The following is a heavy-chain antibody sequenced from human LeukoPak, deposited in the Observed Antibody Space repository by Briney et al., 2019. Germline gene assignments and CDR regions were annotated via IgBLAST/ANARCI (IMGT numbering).Heavy chain of an antibody. CDR1: GFTFSDYY. V-gene: IGHV3-11*01. CDR3: ARGRYYGSSGIAMPPFDY. J-gene: IGHJ4*02. D-gene: IGHD3-22*01. Sequence: GGSLRLSCAASGFTFSDYYMSWIRQAPGKGLEWVSYISSSGTTIYYADSVKGRFTISRDNAKKSMYLQMNSLRAEDTAVYYCARGRYYGSSGIAMPPFDYWGQGTLVTVSS. CDR2: ISSSGTTI.